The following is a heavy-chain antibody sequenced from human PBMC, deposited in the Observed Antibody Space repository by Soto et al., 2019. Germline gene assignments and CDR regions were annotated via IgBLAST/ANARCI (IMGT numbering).Heavy chain of an antibody. D-gene: IGHD6-19*01. CDR3: AREGHRSGWYSVFDY. CDR1: GYTFTSYA. J-gene: IGHJ4*02. CDR2: INAGNGNT. Sequence: QVQLVQSGAEVKKPGASVKVSCKASGYTFTSYAMHWVRQAPGQRPEWMGWINAGNGNTKYSQKFQGRVTITRDTSASTAYMELRSLRSEDTAVYYCAREGHRSGWYSVFDYWGQGTLVTVSS. V-gene: IGHV1-3*01.